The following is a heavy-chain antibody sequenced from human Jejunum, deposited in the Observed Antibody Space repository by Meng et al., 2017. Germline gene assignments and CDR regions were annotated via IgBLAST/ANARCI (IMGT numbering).Heavy chain of an antibody. CDR1: GGTFSNFD. CDR3: ARGVITMALGITLPRPTYFDS. Sequence: SVKVSCKASGGTFSNFDLSWVRQAPGQGLEWMGGIIPLSGTATYAQKFQDRVTIIADKSTNTAFMELSSLRSDDTASYYCARGVITMALGITLPRPTYFDSWGQGTLVTVSS. D-gene: IGHD3-10*01. CDR2: IIPLSGTA. V-gene: IGHV1-69*06. J-gene: IGHJ4*02.